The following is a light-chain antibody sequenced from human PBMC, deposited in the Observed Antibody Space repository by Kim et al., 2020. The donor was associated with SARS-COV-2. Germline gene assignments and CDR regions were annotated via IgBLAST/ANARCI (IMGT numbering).Light chain of an antibody. CDR1: QSVSTY. V-gene: IGKV3-11*01. Sequence: PGERATLSCRASQSVSTYLAWYQQKPGQAPRLLIYDASNSATGVPARFSGSRSGTDCTLTISSLQSEDFAVYYCQQRSNWPPALSFGGGTKVDIK. CDR2: DAS. J-gene: IGKJ4*01. CDR3: QQRSNWPPALS.